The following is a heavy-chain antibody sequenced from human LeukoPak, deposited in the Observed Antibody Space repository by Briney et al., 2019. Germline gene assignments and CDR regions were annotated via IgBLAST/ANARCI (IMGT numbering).Heavy chain of an antibody. CDR1: GYTFTSYG. CDR2: IIPVFGTA. Sequence: ASVKVSCKASGYTFTSYGISWVRQAPGQGLEWMGGIIPVFGTANYAQKFQGRVTITADESTSTAYMELSSLRSEDTAVYYCAREIYGSSFMDVWGKGTTVTISS. D-gene: IGHD3-10*01. V-gene: IGHV1-69*13. CDR3: AREIYGSSFMDV. J-gene: IGHJ6*03.